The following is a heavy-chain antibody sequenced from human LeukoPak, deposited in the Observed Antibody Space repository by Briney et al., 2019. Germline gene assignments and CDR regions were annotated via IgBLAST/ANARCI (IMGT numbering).Heavy chain of an antibody. V-gene: IGHV4-59*01. Sequence: PSETLSLTCTVSGGSISRYYWSWIRQPPGKGLEWIGYIYYSGSTNYNPSLKSRVTISVDTSKNQFSLKLSSVTAADTAVYYCARGQCSGGSCYSRGALGYWGQGTLVTVSS. J-gene: IGHJ4*02. D-gene: IGHD2-15*01. CDR1: GGSISRYY. CDR3: ARGQCSGGSCYSRGALGY. CDR2: IYYSGST.